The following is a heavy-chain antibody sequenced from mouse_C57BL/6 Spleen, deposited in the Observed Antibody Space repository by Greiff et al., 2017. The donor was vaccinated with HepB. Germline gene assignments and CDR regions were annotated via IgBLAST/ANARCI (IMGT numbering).Heavy chain of an antibody. V-gene: IGHV1-61*01. CDR3: ATNSQWYFDV. J-gene: IGHJ1*03. Sequence: QVQLQQPGAELVRPGSSVKLSCKASGYTFTSYWMDWVKQRPGQGLEWIGNIYPSDSETHYNQKFKDKATLTVDKSSSTAYMQRSSLTSEDSAVYYCATNSQWYFDVWGTGTTVTVSS. D-gene: IGHD3-2*02. CDR2: IYPSDSET. CDR1: GYTFTSYW.